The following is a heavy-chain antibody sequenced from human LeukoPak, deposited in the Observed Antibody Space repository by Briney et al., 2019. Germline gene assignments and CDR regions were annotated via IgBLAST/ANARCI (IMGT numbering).Heavy chain of an antibody. J-gene: IGHJ4*02. D-gene: IGHD4-11*01. Sequence: ASLKLSCKASGYTFTSYGMSWVRQAPGQGLEWMGWISAYNGNTNYAQKLQGRVTMTTDTSTSTAYMELRSLRSDDTAVYYCARGLATTVTHGFDYWGQGTLVTVSS. CDR2: ISAYNGNT. V-gene: IGHV1-18*01. CDR3: ARGLATTVTHGFDY. CDR1: GYTFTSYG.